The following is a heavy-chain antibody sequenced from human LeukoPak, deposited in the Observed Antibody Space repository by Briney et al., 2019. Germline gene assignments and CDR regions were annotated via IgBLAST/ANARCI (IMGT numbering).Heavy chain of an antibody. D-gene: IGHD1-14*01. CDR3: AKTPTLTNRYFFYYMDV. CDR2: ITDGGSST. Sequence: GGSLRLSCAVSGFTFSNYAMTWVRQAPGKGLEWVSSITDGGSSTYHADSVKGRFTISRDNSKNTLFLQVNSLRAEDTAVYYWAKTPTLTNRYFFYYMDVWGKGTTVTVSS. V-gene: IGHV3-23*01. CDR1: GFTFSNYA. J-gene: IGHJ6*03.